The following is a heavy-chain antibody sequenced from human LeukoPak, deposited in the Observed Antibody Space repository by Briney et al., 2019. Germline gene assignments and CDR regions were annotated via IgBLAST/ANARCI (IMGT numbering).Heavy chain of an antibody. J-gene: IGHJ3*02. Sequence: PSETLSLTCTVSGGSISSGGYYWSWIRQHPGKGLEWIGYIYYSGSTYYNPSLKSRVTISVDTSKNQFSLKLSSVTAADTAVYYCARSGRYYGDYNAFDIWGQGTMVTVSS. V-gene: IGHV4-31*03. CDR2: IYYSGST. CDR1: GGSISSGGYY. CDR3: ARSGRYYGDYNAFDI. D-gene: IGHD4-17*01.